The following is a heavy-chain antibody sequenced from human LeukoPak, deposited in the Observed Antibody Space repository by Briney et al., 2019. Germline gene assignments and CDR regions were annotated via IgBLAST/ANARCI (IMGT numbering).Heavy chain of an antibody. CDR2: ISGSGGTT. CDR3: AKNYYGSGSYHFDY. Sequence: PGGSLRLSCAASGFTFSNYAMNWVRQAPGKGLEWVSGISGSGGTTYYADSVKGRFTVSRDNSKNTLCLQMNSLRAEDSAIYYCAKNYYGSGSYHFDYWGQGTLVTVSS. D-gene: IGHD3-10*01. J-gene: IGHJ4*02. V-gene: IGHV3-23*01. CDR1: GFTFSNYA.